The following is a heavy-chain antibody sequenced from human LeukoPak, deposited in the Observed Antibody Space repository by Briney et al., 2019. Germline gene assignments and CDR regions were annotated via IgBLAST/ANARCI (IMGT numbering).Heavy chain of an antibody. CDR3: ARMVRGVNNWFDP. J-gene: IGHJ5*02. Sequence: GESLKISCKGSGYTFSSYWIAWVRQMPGKGLEWMGIIYPGDSDTRYSPSFQGQVTISVDKSINTAYLEWSSLKASDTAMYYCARMVRGVNNWFDPWGQGTLVTVSS. D-gene: IGHD3-10*01. CDR1: GYTFSSYW. V-gene: IGHV5-51*01. CDR2: IYPGDSDT.